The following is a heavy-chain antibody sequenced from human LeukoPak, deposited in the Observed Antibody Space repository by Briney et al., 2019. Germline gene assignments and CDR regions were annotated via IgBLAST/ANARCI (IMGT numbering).Heavy chain of an antibody. Sequence: PGGSLRLSCAASGFTFSIYGMSWVRQAPGKGLEWVSSISGSGDSTYYADSVKGRFTISRDNAKNSLYLQMNSLRAEDTAVYYCARDLAAAWGYFDYWGQGTLVTVSS. D-gene: IGHD6-13*01. V-gene: IGHV3-23*01. J-gene: IGHJ4*02. CDR1: GFTFSIYG. CDR3: ARDLAAAWGYFDY. CDR2: ISGSGDST.